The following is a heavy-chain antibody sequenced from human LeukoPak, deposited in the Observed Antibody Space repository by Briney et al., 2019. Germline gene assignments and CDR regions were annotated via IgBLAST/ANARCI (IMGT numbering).Heavy chain of an antibody. CDR2: IYPGDSDT. J-gene: IGHJ4*02. CDR3: ARTAEASSGYSY. Sequence: GESLKISCKGSGYSFTSYWIGWVRQMPGKGLDWMGIIYPGDSDTRYSPSFQGQDTISADKSINTAYLQWSSLKASDTAIYYCARTAEASSGYSYWGQGTLVTVSS. D-gene: IGHD3-22*01. V-gene: IGHV5-51*01. CDR1: GYSFTSYW.